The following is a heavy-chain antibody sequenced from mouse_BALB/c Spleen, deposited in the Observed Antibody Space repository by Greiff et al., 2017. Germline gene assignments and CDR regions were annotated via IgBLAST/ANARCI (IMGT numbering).Heavy chain of an antibody. CDR3: ARSDGPYYYAMDY. J-gene: IGHJ4*01. CDR2: ISSGSSTI. Sequence: EVQRVESGGGLVQPGGSRKLSCAASGFTFSSFGMHWVRQAPEKGLEWVAYISSGSSTIYYADTVKGRFTISRDNPKNTLFLQMTSLRSEDTAMYYCARSDGPYYYAMDYWGQGTSVTVSS. D-gene: IGHD2-3*01. CDR1: GFTFSSFG. V-gene: IGHV5-17*02.